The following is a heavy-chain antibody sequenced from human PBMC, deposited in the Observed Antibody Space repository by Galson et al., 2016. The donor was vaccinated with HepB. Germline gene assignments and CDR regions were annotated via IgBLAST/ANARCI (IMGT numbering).Heavy chain of an antibody. Sequence: SLRLSCAASGFTFSSNAMHWVRQAPGKGLDWVAIILYDGSDKYYADSVKGRFTISRDNSKNTLYLQMNSLRAEDTAVFYCARDQYVGGSGWYSASGCWSQRTLVTVSS. CDR2: ILYDGSDK. V-gene: IGHV3-30*04. CDR1: GFTFSSNA. CDR3: ARDQYVGGSGWYSASGC. D-gene: IGHD6-13*01. J-gene: IGHJ4*02.